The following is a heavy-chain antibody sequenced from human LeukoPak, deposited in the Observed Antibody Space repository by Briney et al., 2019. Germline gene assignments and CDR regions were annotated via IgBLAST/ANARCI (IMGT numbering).Heavy chain of an antibody. J-gene: IGHJ4*02. D-gene: IGHD3-22*01. V-gene: IGHV1-2*02. Sequence: GASVKVSCKASGYTFTGYYVHWVRQAPGQGLEWMGWINPNSGGTNYAQKFQGRVTMTRDTSISTAYMELSRLRSDDTAVYYCARGHPYYYDSSGYYYLPETDYWGQGTLVTVSS. CDR3: ARGHPYYYDSSGYYYLPETDY. CDR2: INPNSGGT. CDR1: GYTFTGYY.